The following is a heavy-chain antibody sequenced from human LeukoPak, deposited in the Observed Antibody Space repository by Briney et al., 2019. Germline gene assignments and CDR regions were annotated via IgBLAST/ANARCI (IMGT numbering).Heavy chain of an antibody. Sequence: PGGSLRLSCAASGFTVSSNYMSWVRQAPGKGLEGVSVIYSGGSTYYADSVKGRFTISRDNSKNTLYLQMNSLRAEDTAVYYCARDGIEGSGTYFDYWGQGTLVTVSS. J-gene: IGHJ4*02. D-gene: IGHD1-26*01. CDR2: IYSGGST. CDR3: ARDGIEGSGTYFDY. CDR1: GFTVSSNY. V-gene: IGHV3-66*01.